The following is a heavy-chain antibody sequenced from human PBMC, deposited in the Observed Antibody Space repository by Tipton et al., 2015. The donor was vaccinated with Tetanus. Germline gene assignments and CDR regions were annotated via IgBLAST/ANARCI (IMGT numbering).Heavy chain of an antibody. CDR1: GGSVSSGSYY. Sequence: TLSLTCTVSGGSVSSGSYYWSWIRQPPGKGLEWIGRIYAPGITNYNPSLKSRVSMSVDTSKNQFSLKLSSVTAADTAVYYCARAGGGSWGNFDYWGQGSLVTVSS. D-gene: IGHD6-13*01. J-gene: IGHJ4*02. V-gene: IGHV4-61*01. CDR3: ARAGGGSWGNFDY. CDR2: IYAPGIT.